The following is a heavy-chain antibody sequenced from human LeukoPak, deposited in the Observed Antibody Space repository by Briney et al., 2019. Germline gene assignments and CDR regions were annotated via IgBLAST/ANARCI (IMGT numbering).Heavy chain of an antibody. D-gene: IGHD2-15*01. CDR1: GFTFSSYW. J-gene: IGHJ4*02. CDR3: ARGLVVVAATLGY. V-gene: IGHV3-7*01. CDR2: IKQDGSEK. Sequence: GGSLRLSCAASGFTFSSYWMSWVRQAPGKGLEWVANIKQDGSEKYYVDSVKGRFTISRGNAKNSLYLQMNSLRAEDTAVYYCARGLVVVAATLGYWGQGTLVTVSS.